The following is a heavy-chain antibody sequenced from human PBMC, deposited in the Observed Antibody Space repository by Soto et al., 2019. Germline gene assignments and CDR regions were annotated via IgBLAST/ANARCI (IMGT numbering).Heavy chain of an antibody. CDR1: GGTFSSYA. CDR2: IIPIFGTA. Sequence: SVKVSCKASGGTFSSYAISWVRQAPGQGLEWMGGIIPIFGTANYAQKFQGRVTITADKSTSTADMELSSLRSEDTAVYYCAKALVATIQNWFDPWGQGTLVTVSS. D-gene: IGHD5-12*01. CDR3: AKALVATIQNWFDP. V-gene: IGHV1-69*06. J-gene: IGHJ5*02.